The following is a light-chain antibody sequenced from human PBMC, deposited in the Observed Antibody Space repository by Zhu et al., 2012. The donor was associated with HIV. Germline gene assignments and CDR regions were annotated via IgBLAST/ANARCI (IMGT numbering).Light chain of an antibody. J-gene: IGKJ1*01. CDR1: QSVTNDY. V-gene: IGKV3-20*01. CDR3: QQYDTSPWT. Sequence: EIVLTQSPGTLSLSPGDRATLSCRASQSVTNDYLAWYQQKPGQAPRLLIYGASSRATGIPDRFTGSGSATDFTLTINRLEPEDFGVFYCQQYDTSPWTFGPGTRVNLK. CDR2: GAS.